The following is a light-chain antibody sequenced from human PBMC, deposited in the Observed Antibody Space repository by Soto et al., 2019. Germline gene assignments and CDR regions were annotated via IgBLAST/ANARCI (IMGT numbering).Light chain of an antibody. V-gene: IGKV1-6*01. CDR3: LQEYRYPLT. CDR1: QGSRND. Sequence: AIQLTQSPSSLSASVGDRVTITCRASQGSRNDLGWFQQKPGKAPKLLIYAASSLQTGVPSRFSGSGSGTYFTLTISSLQVEDFATYYCLQEYRYPLTFGGGTKVEI. J-gene: IGKJ4*01. CDR2: AAS.